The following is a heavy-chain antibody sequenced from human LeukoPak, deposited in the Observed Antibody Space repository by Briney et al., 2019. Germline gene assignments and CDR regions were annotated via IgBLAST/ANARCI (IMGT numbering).Heavy chain of an antibody. D-gene: IGHD2-2*01. Sequence: SETLSLTCTVSGASIRSSSYYWGWIRQPPGEGLEYIGSIYYSGSTYYNPSLKSRVTMSVDTSKNQFSLKLSSVTAADTAVYYCARSDCSSTSCYDWFDPWGQGTLVTVSS. CDR1: GASIRSSSYY. V-gene: IGHV4-39*01. J-gene: IGHJ5*02. CDR2: IYYSGST. CDR3: ARSDCSSTSCYDWFDP.